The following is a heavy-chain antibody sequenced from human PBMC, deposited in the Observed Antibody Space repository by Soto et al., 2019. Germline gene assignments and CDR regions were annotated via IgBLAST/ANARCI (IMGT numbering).Heavy chain of an antibody. J-gene: IGHJ4*02. V-gene: IGHV3-11*01. Sequence: EGSLRLSCAASGFTFSDYYMSWIRQAPGKGLEWVSYISSSGSTIYYADSVKGRFTISRDNAKNSLYLQMNSLRAEDAAVYYCARGKSSTSWVDYWGQGTLVTVSS. CDR2: ISSSGSTI. CDR1: GFTFSDYY. D-gene: IGHD2-2*01. CDR3: ARGKSSTSWVDY.